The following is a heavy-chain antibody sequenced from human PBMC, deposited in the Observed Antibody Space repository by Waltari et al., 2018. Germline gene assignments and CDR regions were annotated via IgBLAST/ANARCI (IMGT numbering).Heavy chain of an antibody. CDR3: ARGGHVDWLPPDY. D-gene: IGHD3-9*01. Sequence: EVQLVESGGDLVQPGGSLRLSCAASGFRFSNYWMHWVRQAPGKGLGWVSRMQTDGGGTRYADSVEGRFTIYRDNTKNTLYLQMNSLRVEDTAVYYCARGGHVDWLPPDYWGQGTLVAVSS. CDR1: GFRFSNYW. CDR2: MQTDGGGT. J-gene: IGHJ4*02. V-gene: IGHV3-74*01.